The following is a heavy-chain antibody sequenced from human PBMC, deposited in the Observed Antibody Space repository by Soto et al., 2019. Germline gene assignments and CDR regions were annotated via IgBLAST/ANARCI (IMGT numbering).Heavy chain of an antibody. J-gene: IGHJ6*02. D-gene: IGHD4-17*01. CDR3: ARDRMTTVEPPYYYYGMDV. V-gene: IGHV4-31*03. Sequence: PSETLSLTCTVSGGSISTTTYYWGWVRQPPGKGLEWIGYIYYSGSTYYNPSLKSRVTISVDTSKNQFSLKLSSVTAADTAVYYCARDRMTTVEPPYYYYGMDVWGQGTTVTVSS. CDR1: GGSISTTTYY. CDR2: IYYSGST.